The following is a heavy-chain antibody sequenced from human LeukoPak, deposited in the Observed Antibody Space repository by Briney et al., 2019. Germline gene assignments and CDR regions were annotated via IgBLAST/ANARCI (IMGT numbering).Heavy chain of an antibody. CDR3: ASCSGGSCHYFDY. Sequence: SETLSLTCTVSGDSISSYYWSWIRQPPGKGLEWIGYIYYSGSTKYNPSLKSRVTISVDTSKNQFSLKLSSVTAADTAVYYCASCSGGSCHYFDYWGQGTLVTVSS. J-gene: IGHJ4*02. CDR2: IYYSGST. CDR1: GDSISSYY. V-gene: IGHV4-59*12. D-gene: IGHD2-15*01.